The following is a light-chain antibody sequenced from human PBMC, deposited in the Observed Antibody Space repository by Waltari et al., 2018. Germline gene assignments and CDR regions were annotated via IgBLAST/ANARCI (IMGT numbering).Light chain of an antibody. CDR2: RNN. J-gene: IGLJ3*02. Sequence: QSVLTQPPSASGTPGQRVTISCSGSRPNIGNNYEDWYQQLPGPAPKLLIYRNNQRPSGVPDRFSGSKSGTSASLAISGLRSEDEADYYCAAWDDSLSGRVFGGGTKVTVL. V-gene: IGLV1-47*01. CDR3: AAWDDSLSGRV. CDR1: RPNIGNNY.